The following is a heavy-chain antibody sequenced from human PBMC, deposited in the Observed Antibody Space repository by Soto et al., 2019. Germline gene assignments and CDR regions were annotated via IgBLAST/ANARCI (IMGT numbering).Heavy chain of an antibody. J-gene: IGHJ4*02. Sequence: GGSLRLSCAASGFTFDDYGMSWGRQAPGKGLEWVSGVNWNGGSTGYADSVKGRFTISRDNAKNSLYLQMNSLRAEDTAFYYCVRGASLNFDYWGQGTLVTVSS. CDR2: VNWNGGST. CDR1: GFTFDDYG. D-gene: IGHD1-26*01. V-gene: IGHV3-20*04. CDR3: VRGASLNFDY.